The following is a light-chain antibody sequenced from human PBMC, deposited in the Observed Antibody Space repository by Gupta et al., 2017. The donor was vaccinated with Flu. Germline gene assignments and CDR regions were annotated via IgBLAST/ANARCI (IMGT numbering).Light chain of an antibody. J-gene: IGKJ2*03. Sequence: EIVMKQSPATLSVSPGERATLSCRASQSVNSNLAWYQQKPGQAPRLLIYGASARATGIPARFSGSGSGTEFTLTISSLQSEDFAVYYCQQYNNWPPYSFGQGTKLEIK. CDR1: QSVNSN. CDR3: QQYNNWPPYS. V-gene: IGKV3-15*01. CDR2: GAS.